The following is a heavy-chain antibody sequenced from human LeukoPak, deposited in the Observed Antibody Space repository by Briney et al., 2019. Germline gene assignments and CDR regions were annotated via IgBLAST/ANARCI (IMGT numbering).Heavy chain of an antibody. CDR3: SRGSGWLSVY. Sequence: PGRSLRLSCTASGFTFGDYLMSWFRQAPGKGLEWIGFISGGTTDYAASVKGRFTISRDDSTSIAYLQMNSLTTEDTAVYYCSRGSGWLSVYWGQGTLVTVSS. CDR1: GFTFGDYL. D-gene: IGHD6-19*01. J-gene: IGHJ4*02. CDR2: ISGGTT. V-gene: IGHV3-49*03.